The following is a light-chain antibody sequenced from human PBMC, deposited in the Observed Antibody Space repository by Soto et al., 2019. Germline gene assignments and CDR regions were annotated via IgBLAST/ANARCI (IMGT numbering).Light chain of an antibody. Sequence: DVMMTQTPLSLSVTPGQPASISCTSRQSLLHSDGKTYLYWYLQNAGQPPKLLIYEVSNRFSGVTDRFSGSGSGTEITLKMSRVEAEHVGLYYCMRSLHLPITFGQGTRLEIK. CDR1: QSLLHSDGKTY. V-gene: IGKV2D-29*01. J-gene: IGKJ5*01. CDR3: MRSLHLPIT. CDR2: EVS.